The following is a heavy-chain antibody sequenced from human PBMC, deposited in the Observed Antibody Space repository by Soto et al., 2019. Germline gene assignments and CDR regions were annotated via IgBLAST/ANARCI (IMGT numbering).Heavy chain of an antibody. D-gene: IGHD3-10*01. Sequence: QVQLQQWGAGLLKPSETLSLTCAVYGGSFSGYYWSWIRQPPGKGLEWIGEINHSGSTNYNPSLKSRVTISVDTSKNQFSLKLSSVTAAATAVYYCARAPLLYGSGSYDYWGQGTLVTVSS. CDR3: ARAPLLYGSGSYDY. J-gene: IGHJ4*02. V-gene: IGHV4-34*01. CDR2: INHSGST. CDR1: GGSFSGYY.